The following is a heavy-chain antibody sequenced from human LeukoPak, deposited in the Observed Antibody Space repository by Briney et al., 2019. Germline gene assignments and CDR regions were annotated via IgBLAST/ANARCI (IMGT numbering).Heavy chain of an antibody. Sequence: SETLSLTCTVSGGSISSSSYYWGWIRQPPGKGLEWIGSIYYSGSTYYNPSLKSRVTISVDTSKNQFSLKLSSVTAADTAVYYCARDGKAAAGPNWFDPWGQGTLVTVSS. V-gene: IGHV4-39*07. CDR1: GGSISSSSYY. D-gene: IGHD6-13*01. CDR2: IYYSGST. CDR3: ARDGKAAAGPNWFDP. J-gene: IGHJ5*02.